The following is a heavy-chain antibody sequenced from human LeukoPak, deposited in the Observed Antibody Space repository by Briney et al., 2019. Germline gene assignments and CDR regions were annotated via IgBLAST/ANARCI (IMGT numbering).Heavy chain of an antibody. CDR1: GFTFDDYA. Sequence: GGSLRLSCAASGFTFDDYAMHWVRQAPGQGLEWVSGISWNSGSIGYADSVKGRFTISRDNAKNSLYLQMNSLRAEDTALYYCAKDISYYDSSGYYGVDYWGQGSLVTVSS. CDR2: ISWNSGSI. J-gene: IGHJ4*02. V-gene: IGHV3-9*01. CDR3: AKDISYYDSSGYYGVDY. D-gene: IGHD3-22*01.